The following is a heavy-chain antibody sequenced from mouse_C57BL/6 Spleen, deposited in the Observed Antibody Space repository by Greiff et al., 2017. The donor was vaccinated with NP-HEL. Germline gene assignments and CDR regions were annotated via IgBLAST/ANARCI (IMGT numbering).Heavy chain of an antibody. CDR3: TRSHYYGSSYGFAY. V-gene: IGHV1-15*01. CDR1: GYTFTDYE. Sequence: VQLQQSGAELVRPGASVTLSCKASGYTFTDYEMHWVKQTPVHGLEWIGAIDPETGGTAYNQKFKGKAILTADKSSSTAYMELRSLTYEDSAVYYCTRSHYYGSSYGFAYWGQGTLVTVSA. J-gene: IGHJ3*01. D-gene: IGHD1-1*01. CDR2: IDPETGGT.